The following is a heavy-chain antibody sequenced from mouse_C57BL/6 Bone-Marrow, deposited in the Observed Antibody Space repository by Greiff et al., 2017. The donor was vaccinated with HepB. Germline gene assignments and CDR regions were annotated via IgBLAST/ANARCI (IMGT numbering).Heavy chain of an antibody. CDR3: ARRGYGSSHWYFDV. CDR2: ISSGGSYT. Sequence: EVHLVESGGDLVKPGGSLKLSCAASGFTFSSYGMSWVRQTPDKRLEWVATISSGGSYTYYPDSVKGRFTISRVNAKNTLYLQMSSLKSEDTAMYYCARRGYGSSHWYFDVWGTGTTVTVSS. D-gene: IGHD1-1*01. CDR1: GFTFSSYG. V-gene: IGHV5-6*01. J-gene: IGHJ1*03.